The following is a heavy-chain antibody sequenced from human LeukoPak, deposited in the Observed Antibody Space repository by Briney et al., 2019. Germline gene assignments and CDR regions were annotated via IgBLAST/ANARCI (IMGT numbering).Heavy chain of an antibody. Sequence: PGGSLRLSCAASGFTFSSYAMSWVRQAPGKGLEWVSAISGSGGSTSYADSVKGRFTISRDNSKNTLYLQMNSLRVEDTAVYYCAKDPRFVPGSYFFPSFFDYWGQGALVTVSS. D-gene: IGHD3-10*01. J-gene: IGHJ4*02. CDR2: ISGSGGST. CDR1: GFTFSSYA. CDR3: AKDPRFVPGSYFFPSFFDY. V-gene: IGHV3-23*01.